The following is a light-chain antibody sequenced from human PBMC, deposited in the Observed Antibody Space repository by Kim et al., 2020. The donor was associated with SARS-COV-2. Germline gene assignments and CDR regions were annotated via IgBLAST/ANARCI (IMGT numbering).Light chain of an antibody. V-gene: IGKV3-20*01. J-gene: IGKJ2*04. CDR1: QSVSSSY. Sequence: LSPGERATLSCRASQSVSSSYLAWYQQKPGQAPRLLIYGASSRATGIPDRFSGSGSGTDFTLTISRLEPEDFAVYYCQQYGISPRSFGQGTKLEIK. CDR3: QQYGISPRS. CDR2: GAS.